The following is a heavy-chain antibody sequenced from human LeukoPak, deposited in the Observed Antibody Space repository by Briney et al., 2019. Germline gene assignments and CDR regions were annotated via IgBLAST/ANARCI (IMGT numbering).Heavy chain of an antibody. CDR1: GGSFSGYY. J-gene: IGHJ4*02. V-gene: IGHV4-34*01. D-gene: IGHD2-21*02. CDR3: ARHGVVVTATTYYFDY. Sequence: SETLSLTCAVYGGSFSGYYWSWIRQPPGKGLEWIGEIDHSGSTNYNPSLKSRVTISVDTSKNQLSLKLSSVTAADTAVYYCARHGVVVTATTYYFDYWGQGTLVTVSS. CDR2: IDHSGST.